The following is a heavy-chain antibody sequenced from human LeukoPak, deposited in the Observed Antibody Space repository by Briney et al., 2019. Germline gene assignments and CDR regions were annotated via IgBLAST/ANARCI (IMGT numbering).Heavy chain of an antibody. D-gene: IGHD6-6*01. V-gene: IGHV4-34*01. CDR1: GGSFSGYY. Sequence: SETLSLTCAVYGGSFSGYYWSWIRQPPGKGLEWIGEINHIGSTNYNPPLKSPVTISVDTSKNQFSLKLRSVTAAETAVYYCARVGGLIAARPDYWGQGTLVTVSS. CDR3: ARVGGLIAARPDY. J-gene: IGHJ4*02. CDR2: INHIGST.